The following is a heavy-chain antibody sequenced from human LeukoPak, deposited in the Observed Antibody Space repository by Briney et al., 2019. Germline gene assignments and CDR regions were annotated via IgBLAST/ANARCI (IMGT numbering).Heavy chain of an antibody. D-gene: IGHD4-11*01. V-gene: IGHV1-69*04. CDR1: GGTFSSYD. CDR3: ARGMTTVTTTSGFGY. Sequence: SVKVSCKASGGTFSSYDISWVRQAPGQGLEWMGRIIPILGITNYAQNFQGSVTITADKSTSTAYMELSSQRSEDTAVYYCARGMTTVTTTSGFGYWGQGTRVTVSS. J-gene: IGHJ4*02. CDR2: IIPILGIT.